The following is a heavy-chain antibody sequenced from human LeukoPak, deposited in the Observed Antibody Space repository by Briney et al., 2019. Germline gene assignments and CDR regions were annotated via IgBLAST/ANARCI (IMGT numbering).Heavy chain of an antibody. V-gene: IGHV1-2*02. J-gene: IGHJ4*02. D-gene: IGHD5-12*01. CDR3: ARDLATIDGIAWYYFEN. CDR1: GYTFTGHY. Sequence: ASVTVSFKASGYTFTGHYIHWVRQAPGQGFEWMGWINPNTGGTDYAQKFQDRIAINTYTSISTTYMELSSLRSDDTALYYCARDLATIDGIAWYYFENWGQGTLVTVS. CDR2: INPNTGGT.